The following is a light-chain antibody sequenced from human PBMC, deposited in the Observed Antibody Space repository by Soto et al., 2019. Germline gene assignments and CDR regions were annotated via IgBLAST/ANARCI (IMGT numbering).Light chain of an antibody. V-gene: IGKV3-20*01. CDR2: GAS. Sequence: EIVLTQSPGTLSLSPGERATLPCRASQSVSSSYLAWYQQKPGQAPRLLIYGASSRATGIPDRFSGSGSGTDFTLTISRLEPEDFAVYYCLQYGSSSLTFGGGTKVEIK. CDR1: QSVSSSY. CDR3: LQYGSSSLT. J-gene: IGKJ4*01.